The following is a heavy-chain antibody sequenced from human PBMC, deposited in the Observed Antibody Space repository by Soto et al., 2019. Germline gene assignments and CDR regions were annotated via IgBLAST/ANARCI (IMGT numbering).Heavy chain of an antibody. D-gene: IGHD6-19*01. CDR1: GFTFSSYA. Sequence: HPGGSLRLSCAASGFTFSSYAMSWVRQAPGKGLEWVSGISGSGDSTYYADSVKGRFTISRDNSKNTLFLQMNSLGAEDTALYYCAKTVPGTKYWGQGTLVTVSS. CDR2: ISGSGDST. J-gene: IGHJ4*02. V-gene: IGHV3-23*01. CDR3: AKTVPGTKY.